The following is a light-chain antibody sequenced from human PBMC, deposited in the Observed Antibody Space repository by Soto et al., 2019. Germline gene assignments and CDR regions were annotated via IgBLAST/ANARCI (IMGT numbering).Light chain of an antibody. V-gene: IGLV2-14*01. J-gene: IGLJ1*01. CDR3: SSYTDSSNYV. CDR2: QVT. Sequence: QWDLTEPGSRVDPGGQWITISCTGTSSDLAIYNYVSWYQQQPGKAPKLMIYQVTNRPSGVSNRFSGSRSGNTASLTISGLQAEDEADYYCSSYTDSSNYVFGTGTKVTVL. CDR1: SSDLAIYNY.